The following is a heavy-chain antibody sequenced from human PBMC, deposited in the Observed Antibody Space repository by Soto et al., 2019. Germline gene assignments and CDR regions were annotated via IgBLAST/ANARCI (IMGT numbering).Heavy chain of an antibody. V-gene: IGHV3-15*07. CDR1: GFTCSDAW. J-gene: IGHJ6*04. CDR3: TTWSHSYGMDV. D-gene: IGHD1-1*01. Sequence: GGSLRLSCAASGFTCSDAWMNWVRQAPGKGLEWVGRIKSKTDGGTTDYGAPVKGRFTISRDDSKSMLYLQMNSLKTEDTAVYYCTTWSHSYGMDVWGEGTTVTVSS. CDR2: IKSKTDGGTT.